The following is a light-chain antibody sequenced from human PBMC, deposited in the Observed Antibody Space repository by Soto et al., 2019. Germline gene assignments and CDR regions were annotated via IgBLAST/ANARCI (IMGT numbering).Light chain of an antibody. CDR3: LQDHNYPFT. V-gene: IGKV1-6*01. J-gene: IGKJ1*01. CDR1: QGIRND. Sequence: MTQSPSTLSASVGDRVTITCRASQGIRNDLGWYQQKPGKAPNLLIFAASSLQSGVPSRFSGSGSGTDFTLTISSLQPEDFATYFCLQDHNYPFTFGQGTKVDIK. CDR2: AAS.